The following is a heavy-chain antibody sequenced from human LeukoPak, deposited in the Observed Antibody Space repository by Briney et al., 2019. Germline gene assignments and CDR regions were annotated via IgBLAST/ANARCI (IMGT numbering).Heavy chain of an antibody. V-gene: IGHV3-21*01. J-gene: IGHJ4*02. D-gene: IGHD2-2*01. CDR1: GFTFSSYS. CDR3: ARYDCSSTSCLFDY. CDR2: ISSSSSSYI. Sequence: GGSLRLSCAASGFTFSSYSMNWVRQAPGKGLEWVSSISSSSSSYIYYADSVKGRFTISRDNAKNSLYLQMNSPRAEDTAVYYCARYDCSSTSCLFDYWGQGTLVTVSS.